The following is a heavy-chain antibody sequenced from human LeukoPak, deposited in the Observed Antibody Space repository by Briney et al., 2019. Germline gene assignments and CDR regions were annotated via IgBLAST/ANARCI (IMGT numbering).Heavy chain of an antibody. V-gene: IGHV3-66*02. J-gene: IGHJ4*02. CDR1: GFTVSSNY. CDR2: IYSGGNT. CDR3: ARDDVATVFDY. D-gene: IGHD3-16*01. Sequence: GGSLRLSCVASGFTVSSNYMTWVRQAPGKGQEWVSVIYSGGNTFYADSVKGRFTISRDNSKNTLYLQMNSLRGEDTAIYYCARDDVATVFDYWGQGTLVTVSS.